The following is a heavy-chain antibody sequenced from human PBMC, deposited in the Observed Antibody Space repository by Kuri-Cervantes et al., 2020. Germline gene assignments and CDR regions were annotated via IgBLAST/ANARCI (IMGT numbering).Heavy chain of an antibody. CDR2: IFSNDEK. CDR1: GFSLSTSGMC. V-gene: IGHV2-26*01. Sequence: SGPTLVKPTQTLTLTCTFSGFSLSTSGMCVSWIRQPPGKALEWLAHIFSNDEKSYSTSLKSRLTISKDTSKSQVVLTMTNMDPVDTATYYCARGSSSHYYYYYMDVWGKGTTVTVSS. J-gene: IGHJ6*03. D-gene: IGHD6-6*01. CDR3: ARGSSSHYYYYYMDV.